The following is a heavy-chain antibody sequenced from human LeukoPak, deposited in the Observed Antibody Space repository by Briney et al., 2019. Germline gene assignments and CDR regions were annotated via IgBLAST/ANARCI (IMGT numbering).Heavy chain of an antibody. D-gene: IGHD3-10*01. CDR2: INHSGST. J-gene: IGHJ4*02. CDR3: ARASGNFSYYGSGRGGPRAYYFDY. CDR1: GGSFSDYY. V-gene: IGHV4-34*01. Sequence: PSETLSLTCAVYGGSFSDYYWSWIRQPPGKGLEWIGEINHSGSTNYNPSLKSRVTISVDTSKNQFSLKLSSVTAADTAVYYCARASGNFSYYGSGRGGPRAYYFDYWGQGTLVTVSS.